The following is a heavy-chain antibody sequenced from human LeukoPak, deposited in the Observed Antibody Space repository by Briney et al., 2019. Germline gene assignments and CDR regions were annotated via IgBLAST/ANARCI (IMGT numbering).Heavy chain of an antibody. CDR2: ISGSSGLT. Sequence: PGGSLRLSCAASGFTVSSNYMSWVRQAPGRGLGWVSAISGSSGLTYYADSVKGRFTISRDNSKNTLFLQMNSLRAEDTAVYYCARRGESTSYGDYRFDYWGQGTLVTVSS. J-gene: IGHJ4*02. CDR1: GFTVSSNY. V-gene: IGHV3-23*01. CDR3: ARRGESTSYGDYRFDY. D-gene: IGHD4-17*01.